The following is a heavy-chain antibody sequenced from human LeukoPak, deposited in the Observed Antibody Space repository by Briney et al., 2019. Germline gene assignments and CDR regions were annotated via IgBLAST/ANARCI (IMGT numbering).Heavy chain of an antibody. CDR1: GYTFTSYD. J-gene: IGHJ5*02. CDR2: MNPNSGNT. Sequence: ASVNVSCKASGYTFTSYDINWVRQATGQGLEWMGWMNPNSGNTGYAQKFQGRVTITRNTSISTAYMELSSLRSEDTAVYYCARELRYDCWFDRWGQGILVTVSS. CDR3: ARELRYDCWFDR. V-gene: IGHV1-8*03. D-gene: IGHD1-7*01.